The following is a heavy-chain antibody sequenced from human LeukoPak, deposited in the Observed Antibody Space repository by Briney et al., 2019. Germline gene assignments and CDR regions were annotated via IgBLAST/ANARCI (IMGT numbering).Heavy chain of an antibody. D-gene: IGHD6-19*01. CDR3: ARWAVAGTGGVGFDY. J-gene: IGHJ4*02. CDR2: INSDGSST. V-gene: IGHV3-74*01. CDR1: GFTLDDYA. Sequence: PGGSLRLSCAASGFTLDDYAMHWVRQAPGKGLVWVSRINSDGSSTSYADSVKGRFTISRDNAKNTLYLQMNRLRAEDTAVYDCARWAVAGTGGVGFDYWGQGTLVTVSS.